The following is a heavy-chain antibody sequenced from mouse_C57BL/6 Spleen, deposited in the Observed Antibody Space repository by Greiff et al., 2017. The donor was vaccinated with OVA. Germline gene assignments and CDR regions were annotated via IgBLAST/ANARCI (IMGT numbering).Heavy chain of an antibody. J-gene: IGHJ3*01. V-gene: IGHV1-64*01. D-gene: IGHD1-1*01. CDR3: ARDYGSVFAY. CDR1: GYTFTSYW. Sequence: QVQLQQSGAELVKPGASVKLSCKASGYTFTSYWMPWVKQRPGQGLEWIGMIHPNSGSTNYNEKFKSKATLTVDKSSSTAYMQLSSLTSEDSAVYYCARDYGSVFAYWGQGTLVTVSA. CDR2: IHPNSGST.